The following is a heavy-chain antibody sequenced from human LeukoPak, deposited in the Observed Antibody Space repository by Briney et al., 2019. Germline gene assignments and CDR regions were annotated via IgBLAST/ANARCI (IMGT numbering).Heavy chain of an antibody. D-gene: IGHD3-22*01. Sequence: PGGSLRLSCAVSGFTFSSYAMNWVRQAPGKGLEWVSIIYSGGSTYHADSVKGRFTISRDISKNTLYLQMNSLRAEDTAVYYCAGHQRDSSAYYYMDYWGQGTLVTVSS. V-gene: IGHV3-66*04. CDR2: IYSGGST. CDR3: AGHQRDSSAYYYMDY. CDR1: GFTFSSYA. J-gene: IGHJ4*02.